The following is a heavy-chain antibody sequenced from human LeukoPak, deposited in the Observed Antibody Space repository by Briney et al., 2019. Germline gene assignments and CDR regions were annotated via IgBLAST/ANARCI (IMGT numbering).Heavy chain of an antibody. CDR1: GYTFTRFD. CDR3: SRGDSGWPIDY. Sequence: GASVKVSCKTSGYTFTRFDINWVRQAPGQGLEWMGWMNPNSGNTDYAQKFQGRLTMTRNTSISTAYMELSSLRFEDTAVHYCSRGDSGWPIDYWGQGTLVTVSS. CDR2: MNPNSGNT. V-gene: IGHV1-8*01. D-gene: IGHD6-19*01. J-gene: IGHJ4*02.